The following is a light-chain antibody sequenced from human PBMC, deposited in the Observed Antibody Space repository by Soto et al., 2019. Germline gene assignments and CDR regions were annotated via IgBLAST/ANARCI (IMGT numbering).Light chain of an antibody. V-gene: IGKV3-20*01. CDR1: QSLGGN. CDR3: QQYGSLPKT. Sequence: EIVMTQSPATLAVSPGDTATLSCRASQSLGGNLAWYQQKPGQAPRLLIYDASNRATGIPARFSGSASGTDFTLIISRLEPEDVAVYYCQQYGSLPKTFGQGTKVDI. CDR2: DAS. J-gene: IGKJ1*01.